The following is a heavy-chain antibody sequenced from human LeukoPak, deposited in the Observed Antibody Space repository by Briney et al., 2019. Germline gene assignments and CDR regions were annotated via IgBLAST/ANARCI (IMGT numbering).Heavy chain of an antibody. CDR3: TTRYSSSSSRPPYDSSGYLFDY. CDR2: IKSKTDGGTT. V-gene: IGHV3-15*01. D-gene: IGHD3-22*01. J-gene: IGHJ4*02. CDR1: GFTFSNAW. Sequence: GGSLRLSCAASGFTFSNAWMSWVRQAPGKGGEWVGRIKSKTDGGTTDYAALVKGGFTISRDDSKNTLYLQMNSLKTEDTAVYYCTTRYSSSSSRPPYDSSGYLFDYWGQGTLVTVS.